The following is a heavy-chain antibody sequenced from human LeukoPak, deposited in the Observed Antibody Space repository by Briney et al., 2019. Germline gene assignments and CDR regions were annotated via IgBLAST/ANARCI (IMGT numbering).Heavy chain of an antibody. Sequence: SGTLSLTCAASGGSISTYYWSWIRQPPGKGLEWIGYIYYSGSTNYNPSLKSRVTISVDTSKNQFSLKLSSVTAADTAVYYCARSRGWELPTFDYWGQGTLVTVSS. CDR3: ARSRGWELPTFDY. D-gene: IGHD1-26*01. CDR1: GGSISTYY. J-gene: IGHJ4*02. CDR2: IYYSGST. V-gene: IGHV4-59*01.